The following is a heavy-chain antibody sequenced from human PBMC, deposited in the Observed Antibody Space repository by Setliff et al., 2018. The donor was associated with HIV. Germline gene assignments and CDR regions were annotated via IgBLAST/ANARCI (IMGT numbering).Heavy chain of an antibody. CDR3: ARLSRPGYSYGRGFDY. J-gene: IGHJ4*02. V-gene: IGHV4-34*01. Sequence: PSETLSLTCAVYGGSFSGYYWSWIRQPPGKGLEWIGEINHSGSTNYNPSLKSRVTISVDTSKNQFSLKLSSVTAADTAVYYCARLSRPGYSYGRGFDYWGQGTLVTVSS. CDR2: INHSGST. CDR1: GGSFSGYY. D-gene: IGHD5-18*01.